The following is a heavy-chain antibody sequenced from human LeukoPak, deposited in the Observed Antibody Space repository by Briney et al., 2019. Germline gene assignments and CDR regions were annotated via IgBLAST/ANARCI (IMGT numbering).Heavy chain of an antibody. CDR2: IGGSGGGT. CDR1: GFTFSSYA. V-gene: IGHV3-23*01. Sequence: GGSLRLSCAASGFTFSSYAMGWVRQAPGKGLECVSSIGGSGGGTYYADSVKGRFTISRDNSKNTLYLQMNSLRAEDTAVYYCAKSQSHFVVVVAAITPEYWGQGTLVTVSS. CDR3: AKSQSHFVVVVAAITPEY. D-gene: IGHD2-15*01. J-gene: IGHJ4*02.